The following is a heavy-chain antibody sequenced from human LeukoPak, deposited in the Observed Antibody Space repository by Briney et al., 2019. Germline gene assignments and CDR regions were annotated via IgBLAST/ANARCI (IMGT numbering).Heavy chain of an antibody. Sequence: PSETLSLTCAVYGGSFSGYYWSWIRQPPGKGLEWIGEINHSGSTNYNPSLKSRVTISVDTSKNQFSLKLSSVTAADTAVYYCARGPFRNWGQGTLVTVS. D-gene: IGHD3-3*02. V-gene: IGHV4-34*01. J-gene: IGHJ4*02. CDR2: INHSGST. CDR3: ARGPFRN. CDR1: GGSFSGYY.